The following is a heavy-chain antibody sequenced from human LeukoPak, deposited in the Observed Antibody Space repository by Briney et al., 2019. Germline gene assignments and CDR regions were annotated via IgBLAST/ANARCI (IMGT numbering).Heavy chain of an antibody. J-gene: IGHJ6*02. CDR1: GGSISSGGHY. Sequence: SETLSLTCTVSGGSISSGGHYWRWIRQHPGKGLEWIGYIYYSGSTFYNPSLKSRLTISVDTSKNQFSLKLSSATAADTAVYYCARPSPRYQYGMDVWGQGTTVTVSS. CDR2: IYYSGST. D-gene: IGHD2-2*01. V-gene: IGHV4-31*03. CDR3: ARPSPRYQYGMDV.